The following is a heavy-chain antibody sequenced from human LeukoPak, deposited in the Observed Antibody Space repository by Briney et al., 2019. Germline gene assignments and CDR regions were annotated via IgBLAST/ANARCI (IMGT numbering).Heavy chain of an antibody. J-gene: IGHJ4*02. CDR3: ARPYTAMARGGALALFY. CDR2: IIPIFGTA. V-gene: IGHV1-69*05. CDR1: GGTFSSYA. Sequence: GASVKVSCKASGGTFSSYAISWVRQAPGQGLEWMGGIIPIFGTANYAQKFQGRVTITTDESTSTAYMELSSLRSEDTAVYYCARPYTAMARGGALALFYWGQGTLVTVSS. D-gene: IGHD5-18*01.